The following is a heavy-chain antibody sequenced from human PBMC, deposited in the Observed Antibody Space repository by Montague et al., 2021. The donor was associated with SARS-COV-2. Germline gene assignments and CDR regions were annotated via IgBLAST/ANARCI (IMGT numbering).Heavy chain of an antibody. V-gene: IGHV3-74*01. Sequence: SLRLSCAASGFTFSSYWMHWVRQAPGKGLVWVSYINSDGSITHYADSVKGRLTISRDNAKSTLYLQMNNLRAEDTAVYYCAKGGFYRFDAFDTWGQGTIVTVSS. CDR3: AKGGFYRFDAFDT. CDR1: GFTFSSYW. D-gene: IGHD2/OR15-2a*01. J-gene: IGHJ3*02. CDR2: INSDGSIT.